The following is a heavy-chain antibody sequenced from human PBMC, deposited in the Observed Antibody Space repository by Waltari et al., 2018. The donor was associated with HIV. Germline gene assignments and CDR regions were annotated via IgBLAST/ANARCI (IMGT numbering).Heavy chain of an antibody. Sequence: EVQLLASGGESPQPGKSLAIYCGGSGFGFANSGMAWVRRAPGGGLESIASISGGGSKTYYVDSVKGRFTISRDNSKNVMYLKMTNLKVDDTAMYFCAKDLSISSARPRLVSFDFWSQGTQVSVAS. CDR3: AKDLSISSARPRLVSFDF. CDR2: ISGGGSKT. V-gene: IGHV3-23*01. CDR1: GFGFANSG. D-gene: IGHD6-6*01. J-gene: IGHJ4*02.